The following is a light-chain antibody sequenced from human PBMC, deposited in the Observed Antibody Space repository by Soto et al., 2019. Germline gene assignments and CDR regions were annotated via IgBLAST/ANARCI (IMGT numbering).Light chain of an antibody. CDR3: QQYGSSGT. CDR1: QSISSW. V-gene: IGKV1-5*03. CDR2: KAS. J-gene: IGKJ1*01. Sequence: DIQMTQSPSTLSASVGDRVTIICRASQSISSWLAWYQQKPGKAPKLLIYKASSLESGVPSRFSGSGSGTEFTLTISSLQPDDFATYYCQQYGSSGTFGQGTKVDIK.